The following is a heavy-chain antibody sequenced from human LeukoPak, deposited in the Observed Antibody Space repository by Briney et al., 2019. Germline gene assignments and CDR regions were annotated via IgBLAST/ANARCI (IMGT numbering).Heavy chain of an antibody. CDR2: ISSSGGST. J-gene: IGHJ4*02. D-gene: IGHD1-26*01. V-gene: IGHV3-23*01. Sequence: GGSLRLSCAASGFTFSSYAMSWVRQAPGKGLEWVSAISSSGGSTYYADSVKGRFTISRDNSKNTLYLQMNSLRAEDTAVYYCAKNPGRSGSYYWGQGTLVTVSS. CDR1: GFTFSSYA. CDR3: AKNPGRSGSYY.